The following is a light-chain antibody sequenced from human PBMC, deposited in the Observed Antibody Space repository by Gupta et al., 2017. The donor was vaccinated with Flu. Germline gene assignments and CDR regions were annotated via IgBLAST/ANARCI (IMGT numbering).Light chain of an antibody. CDR1: QSVSNY. J-gene: IGKJ1*01. CDR3: RMRNNWAWT. CDR2: DTS. Sequence: IVLTQSPATRSLSPGERATLSCRASQSVSNYLAWYQQKPGQAPRLLIYDTSNRSTAIPAKYSDSESRTDFTLSMSSLVPADVGISYCRMRNNWAWTFGQGTKVGI. V-gene: IGKV3-11*01.